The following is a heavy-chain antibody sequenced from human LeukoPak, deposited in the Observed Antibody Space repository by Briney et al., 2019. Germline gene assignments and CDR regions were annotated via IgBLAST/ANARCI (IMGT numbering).Heavy chain of an antibody. CDR1: GGSISSSSYY. D-gene: IGHD3-3*01. Sequence: SETLSLTCTVSGGSISSSSYYWGWIRQPPGKGLEFVASVQYSGFGYKSPSLRSRVAVSTDTSKNQFSLRLESVTAADTAVYFCVRGVSNDWYFDLWGSGTLVSISS. CDR2: VQYSGFG. V-gene: IGHV4-39*07. CDR3: VRGVSNDWYFDL. J-gene: IGHJ2*01.